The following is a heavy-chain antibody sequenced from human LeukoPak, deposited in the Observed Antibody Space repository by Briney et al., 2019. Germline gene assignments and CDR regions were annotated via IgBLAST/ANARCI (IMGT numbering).Heavy chain of an antibody. CDR3: ARFIASPGPDAFDI. J-gene: IGHJ3*02. CDR2: IKQDGIET. CDR1: GFNSGNYW. Sequence: GGSLRLSCAASGFNSGNYWMSWVRQAPGQRLEWLSNIKQDGIETYYLDSVKGRFTISRDSARNSVYLQMNSLRADETAVYFCARFIASPGPDAFDIWGQGTLVTVSS. V-gene: IGHV3-7*01. D-gene: IGHD6-13*01.